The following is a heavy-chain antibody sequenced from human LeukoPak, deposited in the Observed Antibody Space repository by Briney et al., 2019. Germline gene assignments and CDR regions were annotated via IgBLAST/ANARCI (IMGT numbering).Heavy chain of an antibody. D-gene: IGHD2-15*01. CDR2: ISSSGGST. V-gene: IGHV3-23*01. Sequence: PGGSLTLSCAVSGLTFSSYAMSWVRQAPGKGLEWVSAISSSGGSTYYEGYVKCRFTISGKNSKNTLHLQMNSQRAVDTAVYYDAKEQSCVVVGDATPFGYGGQGTLVTVS. J-gene: IGHJ4*02. CDR3: AKEQSCVVVGDATPFGY. CDR1: GLTFSSYA.